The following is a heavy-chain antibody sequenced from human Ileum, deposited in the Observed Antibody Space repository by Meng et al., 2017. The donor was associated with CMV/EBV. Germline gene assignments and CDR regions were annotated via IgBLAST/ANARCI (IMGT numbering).Heavy chain of an antibody. V-gene: IGHV3-48*04. D-gene: IGHD2-15*01. Sequence: GESLKISCAASGFTFSSYSMNWVRQAPGKGLEWVSYISSSSSTIYYADSVKGRFTISRDNGKNTFYLQMNSLRAEDTAVYFCARDVVGALHYWGQGALVTVSS. CDR1: GFTFSSYS. J-gene: IGHJ4*02. CDR2: ISSSSSTI. CDR3: ARDVVGALHY.